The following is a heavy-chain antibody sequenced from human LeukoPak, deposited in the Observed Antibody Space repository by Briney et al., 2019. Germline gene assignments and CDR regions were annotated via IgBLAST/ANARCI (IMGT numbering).Heavy chain of an antibody. CDR3: ASPYSSSSGNAFDI. CDR2: IIPIFGTA. J-gene: IGHJ3*02. V-gene: IGHV1-69*05. Sequence: SVKVSCKASGGTFSSYAISWVRQAPGQGLEWMGGIIPIFGTANYAQKFQGRVTITTDESTSTAYMELSSLRSEDTAVYYCASPYSSSSGNAFDIWGQGTMVTVSS. D-gene: IGHD6-6*01. CDR1: GGTFSSYA.